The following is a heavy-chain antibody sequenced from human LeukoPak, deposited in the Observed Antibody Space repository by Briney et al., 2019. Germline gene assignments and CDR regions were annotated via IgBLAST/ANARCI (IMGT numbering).Heavy chain of an antibody. CDR1: GGSFSGYY. CDR2: INHSGST. CDR3: ARMAAAGTGFDY. V-gene: IGHV4-34*01. Sequence: PSETLSLTCAVYGGSFSGYYWSWIRQPPGKGLEWIGEINHSGSTNYNPSLKSRVTISVDASKNQFPLKLSSVTAADTAVYYCARMAAAGTGFDYWGQGTLVTVSS. J-gene: IGHJ4*02. D-gene: IGHD6-13*01.